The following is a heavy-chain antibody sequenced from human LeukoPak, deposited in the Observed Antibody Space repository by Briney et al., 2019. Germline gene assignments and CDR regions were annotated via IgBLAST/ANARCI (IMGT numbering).Heavy chain of an antibody. CDR2: ISNDGSSK. CDR1: GFTFSTYW. Sequence: PGGSLRLSCAASGFTFSTYWMSWLRQAPGKGLEWVAVISNDGSSKYYTDSVKGRVTISRDNSRNTLYLQMNSLGAEDTAVYYCARGENSKTYPVSGYWGQGTLVTVS. D-gene: IGHD2/OR15-2a*01. CDR3: ARGENSKTYPVSGY. V-gene: IGHV3-30*03. J-gene: IGHJ4*02.